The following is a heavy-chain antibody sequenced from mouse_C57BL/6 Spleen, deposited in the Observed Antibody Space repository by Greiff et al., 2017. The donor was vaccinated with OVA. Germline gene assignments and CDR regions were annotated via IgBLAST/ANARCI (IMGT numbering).Heavy chain of an antibody. V-gene: IGHV1-52*01. CDR1: GYTFTSYW. CDR3: ARGGGLGMDY. Sequence: VKLQQPGAELVRPGSSVKLSCKASGYTFTSYWMHWVKQRPIQGLEWIGNIDPSDSETHYNQKFKDKATLTVDKSSSTAYMQLSSLTSEDSAVYYCARGGGLGMDYWGQGTSVTVSS. J-gene: IGHJ4*01. CDR2: IDPSDSET.